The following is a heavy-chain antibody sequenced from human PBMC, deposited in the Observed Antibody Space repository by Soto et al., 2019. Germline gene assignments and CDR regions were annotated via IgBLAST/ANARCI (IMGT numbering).Heavy chain of an antibody. CDR1: GGSISSGGYY. D-gene: IGHD4-17*01. CDR3: ATALTTVTLFAP. Sequence: QVQLQESGPGLVKPSQTLSLTCTVSGGSISSGGYYWSWIRQHPGKGLEWIGYIYYSGSTHYNPSLSSRVTISVNTSTPQFSLTLFSVTAADTAASYCATALTTVTLFAPWGQGTLVTVSS. J-gene: IGHJ5*02. V-gene: IGHV4-31*03. CDR2: IYYSGST.